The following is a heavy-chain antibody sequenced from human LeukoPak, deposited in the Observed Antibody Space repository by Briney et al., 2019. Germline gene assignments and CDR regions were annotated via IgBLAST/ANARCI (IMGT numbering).Heavy chain of an antibody. D-gene: IGHD3-16*01. V-gene: IGHV3-23*01. CDR2: ISGSGGST. J-gene: IGHJ4*02. Sequence: GGSLRLSCAASGFTFSSYVMSWVRQAPGKGLEWVSAISGSGGSTYYADSVKGRFTISRDNSKNTLYLQMNSLRAEDTAVYYCATGGDWAQQGVDYWGQGTLVTVSS. CDR3: ATGGDWAQQGVDY. CDR1: GFTFSSYV.